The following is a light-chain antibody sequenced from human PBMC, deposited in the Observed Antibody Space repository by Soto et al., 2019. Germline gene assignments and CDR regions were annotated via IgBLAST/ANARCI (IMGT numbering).Light chain of an antibody. CDR3: QQSYSPPVT. J-gene: IGKJ5*01. CDR1: QTVSGY. Sequence: DVQMTQSPASLSASVGDRVTFTCRTSQTVSGYLHWWQQKPGKDPKLLIYATFKLQSGVPSRFSGSGSGADFTLTIANVQPEAFGTYFCQQSYSPPVTFGPGTRLDIK. V-gene: IGKV1-39*01. CDR2: ATF.